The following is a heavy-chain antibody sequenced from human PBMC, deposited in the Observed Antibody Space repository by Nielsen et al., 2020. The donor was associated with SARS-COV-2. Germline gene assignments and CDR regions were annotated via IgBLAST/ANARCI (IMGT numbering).Heavy chain of an antibody. V-gene: IGHV4-59*01. CDR3: ATYYYDSSGYYPIGDY. J-gene: IGHJ4*02. Sequence: SETLSLTCTVSGGSISSYYWSWIRQPPGKGLEWIGYIYYSGSTNYNPSLKSRVTISVDTSKNQFSLKLSSVTAADTALYHCATYYYDSSGYYPIGDYWGQGTLVTVSS. CDR2: IYYSGST. CDR1: GGSISSYY. D-gene: IGHD3-22*01.